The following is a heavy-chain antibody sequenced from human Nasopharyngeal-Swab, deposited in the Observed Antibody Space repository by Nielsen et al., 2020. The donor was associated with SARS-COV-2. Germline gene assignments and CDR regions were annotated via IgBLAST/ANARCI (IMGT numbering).Heavy chain of an antibody. Sequence: VRQAPGKGLEWVAVISYDGSNKYYADSVKGRFTISRDNSKNTLYLQMNSLRAEDTAVYYCARGYSSSWQGYYFDYWGQGTLVTVSS. CDR3: ARGYSSSWQGYYFDY. V-gene: IGHV3-30*03. CDR2: ISYDGSNK. J-gene: IGHJ4*02. D-gene: IGHD6-13*01.